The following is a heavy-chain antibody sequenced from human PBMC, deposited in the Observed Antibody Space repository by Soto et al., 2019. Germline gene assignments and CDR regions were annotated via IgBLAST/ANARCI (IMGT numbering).Heavy chain of an antibody. D-gene: IGHD4-4*01. CDR1: GGTFSSYA. CDR3: ARAQTATEYSNDAVYNWFDP. J-gene: IGHJ5*02. V-gene: IGHV1-69*13. CDR2: IIPIFGTA. Sequence: SVKVSCKASGGTFSSYAISWVRQAPGQGLEWMGGIIPIFGTANYAQKFQGRVTITADESTSTAYMELSSLRSEDTAVYYCARAQTATEYSNDAVYNWFDPWGHGTLVTVSS.